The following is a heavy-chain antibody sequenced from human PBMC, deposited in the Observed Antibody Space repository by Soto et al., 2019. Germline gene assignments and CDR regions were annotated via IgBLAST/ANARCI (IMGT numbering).Heavy chain of an antibody. CDR2: INWNGDSI. D-gene: IGHD2-21*01. CDR3: ARGPSLWTYFDY. V-gene: IGHV3-9*01. Sequence: PGGSLRLSCAASGFNFDDYAMHWVRQAPGKGLEWVSGINWNGDSITYADSLKGRFTISRDNAKNSLYLQMNSLRLEDTAFYYCARGPSLWTYFDYWGQGSLVTAPQ. J-gene: IGHJ4*02. CDR1: GFNFDDYA.